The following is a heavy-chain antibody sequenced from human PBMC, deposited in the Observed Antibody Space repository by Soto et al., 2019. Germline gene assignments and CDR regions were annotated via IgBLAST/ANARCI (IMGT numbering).Heavy chain of an antibody. J-gene: IGHJ6*02. Sequence: SVKVSFKASGGTFSSYAISWVRQAPGQGLEWMGGIIPIFGTANYAQKFQGRVTITADESTSTAYMELSSLRSEDTAVYYCARSDIVVVPAASARYYYGMDVWGQGTTVTVSS. CDR2: IIPIFGTA. D-gene: IGHD2-2*01. CDR1: GGTFSSYA. CDR3: ARSDIVVVPAASARYYYGMDV. V-gene: IGHV1-69*13.